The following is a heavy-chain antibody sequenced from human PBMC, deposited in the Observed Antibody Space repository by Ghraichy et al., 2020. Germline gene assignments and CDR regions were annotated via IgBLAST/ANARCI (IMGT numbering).Heavy chain of an antibody. CDR1: GFTFDSYS. Sequence: GGSLRLSCVGSGFTFDSYSMNWVRQSAGKPLEWVSYITSSSSFRSYADSVKGRFTISRDNAQNSLSLQMNSLTDEDTAVYYCARGSRVVRFFYYAGMDVWGQGTTVTVSS. V-gene: IGHV3-48*02. D-gene: IGHD4-23*01. CDR3: ARGSRVVRFFYYAGMDV. CDR2: ITSSSSFR. J-gene: IGHJ6*02.